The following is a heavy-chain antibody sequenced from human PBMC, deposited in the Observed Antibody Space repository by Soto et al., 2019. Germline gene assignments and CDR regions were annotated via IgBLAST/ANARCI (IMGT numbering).Heavy chain of an antibody. J-gene: IGHJ4*02. V-gene: IGHV3-33*01. CDR2: IWYDGSNE. CDR3: ARDALVRGVHPPDY. Sequence: QVQLAESGGGVVQSGRSLRLSCAASGFALSSFDMHCVRQAPGKGLEGVAVIWYDGSNEYYADSVKGRFTISRDNCKNKLYLQMNGLRVEDTAVYYCARDALVRGVHPPDYWGQGTLVTVSS. D-gene: IGHD3-10*01. CDR1: GFALSSFD.